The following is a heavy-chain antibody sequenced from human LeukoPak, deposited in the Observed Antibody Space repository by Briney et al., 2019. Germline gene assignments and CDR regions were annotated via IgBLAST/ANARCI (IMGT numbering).Heavy chain of an antibody. Sequence: SETLSLTCTVSGGSISSSSYYWGWIRQPPGKGLEWIGSIYYSGSIYYNPSLKSRVTISVDTSKNQFSLKLSFVTAADTAVYYCARHEVGATRSYFDYWGQGTLVTVSS. CDR3: ARHEVGATRSYFDY. J-gene: IGHJ4*02. CDR2: IYYSGSI. D-gene: IGHD1-26*01. CDR1: GGSISSSSYY. V-gene: IGHV4-39*01.